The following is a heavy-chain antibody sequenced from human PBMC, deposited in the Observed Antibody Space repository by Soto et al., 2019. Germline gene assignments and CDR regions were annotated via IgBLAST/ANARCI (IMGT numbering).Heavy chain of an antibody. D-gene: IGHD6-6*01. J-gene: IGHJ5*02. V-gene: IGHV4-34*01. CDR1: GGSVSVYY. Sequence: SETLSLTCAVYGGSVSVYYWSWIRQPPGKGLEWIGEIIHRASTNYSPSLKSRVTISVDTSKNQFSLKLNSVTAADTAFYYCARGGTEQLVRRAWFDPWGQGTLVTVSS. CDR2: IIHRAST. CDR3: ARGGTEQLVRRAWFDP.